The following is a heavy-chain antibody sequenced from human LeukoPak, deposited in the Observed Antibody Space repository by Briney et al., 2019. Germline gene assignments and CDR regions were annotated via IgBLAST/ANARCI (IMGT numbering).Heavy chain of an antibody. Sequence: RASETLSLTCTVSGGSISSYYWSWIRQPPGKGLEWIGYIYYSGSTNYNPSLKSRVTISVDTSKNQFSLKLSSVTAADTAVYYCARDRGTVSSSRDFDYWGQGTLVTVSS. CDR3: ARDRGTVSSSRDFDY. CDR1: GGSISSYY. J-gene: IGHJ4*02. D-gene: IGHD6-6*01. CDR2: IYYSGST. V-gene: IGHV4-59*01.